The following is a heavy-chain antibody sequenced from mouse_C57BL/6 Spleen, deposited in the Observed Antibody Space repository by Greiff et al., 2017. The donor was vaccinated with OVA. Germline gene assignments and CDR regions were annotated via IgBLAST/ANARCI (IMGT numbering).Heavy chain of an antibody. D-gene: IGHD4-1*02. J-gene: IGHJ2*01. CDR2: ILPGSGST. V-gene: IGHV1-9*01. CDR3: ARRTQQGPHFDY. CDR1: GYTFTGYW. Sequence: VQLQQSGAELMKPGASVKLSCKATGYTFTGYWIEWVKQRPGHGLEWIGEILPGSGSTNYNEKFKGQATFTADTSSTTAYMQLRSLTTEDSAIDFYARRTQQGPHFDYWGQGTTLTVSS.